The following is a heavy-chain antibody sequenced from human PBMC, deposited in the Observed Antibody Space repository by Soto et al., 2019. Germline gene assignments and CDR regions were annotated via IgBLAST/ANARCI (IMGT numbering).Heavy chain of an antibody. V-gene: IGHV4-30-4*01. CDR2: IYYSGST. CDR1: GDSIRSGNHY. J-gene: IGHJ6*02. CDR3: ARVDILTVYGCIDV. D-gene: IGHD3-9*01. Sequence: PSETLSLTCTVSGDSIRSGNHYWSWIRQPPGEGLEWIGYIYYSGSTYYSPSLKSRVTISVDTSKNQFSPKLNSVTAADTAVYYCARVDILTVYGCIDVWGQGTTVTVSS.